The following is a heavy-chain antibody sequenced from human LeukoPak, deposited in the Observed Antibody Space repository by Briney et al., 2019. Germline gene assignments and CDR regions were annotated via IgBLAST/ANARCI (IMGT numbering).Heavy chain of an antibody. V-gene: IGHV4-34*01. D-gene: IGHD6-13*01. CDR2: INHSGST. CDR1: GGSFSGYY. Sequence: SETLSLTCAVYGGSFSGYYWSWIRQPPGKGLEWIGEINHSGSTNYNPSLKSRVTISVDTSKNQFSLKLSSVTAADTAVYYCARGSSSSWYSAYYFDYWGQGPLVTVPS. J-gene: IGHJ4*02. CDR3: ARGSSSSWYSAYYFDY.